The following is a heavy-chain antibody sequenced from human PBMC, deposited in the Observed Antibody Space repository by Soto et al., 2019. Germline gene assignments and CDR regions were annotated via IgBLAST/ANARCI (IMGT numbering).Heavy chain of an antibody. CDR2: INPNSGGT. CDR3: ARVVRRGGWEDNDAFDI. V-gene: IGHV1-2*04. Sequence: ASVKVSCKASGYTFTGYYMHWVRQAPGQGLEWMGWINPNSGGTNYAQKFQGWVTMTRDTSISTAYMELSRLRSDDTAVYYCARVVRRGGWEDNDAFDIWGQGTMVTVSS. CDR1: GYTFTGYY. D-gene: IGHD6-19*01. J-gene: IGHJ3*02.